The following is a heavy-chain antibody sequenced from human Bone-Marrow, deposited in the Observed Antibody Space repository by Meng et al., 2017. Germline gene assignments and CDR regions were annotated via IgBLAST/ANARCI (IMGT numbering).Heavy chain of an antibody. D-gene: IGHD6-13*01. CDR1: GGSFNTYA. CDR2: ISAYNGNT. V-gene: IGHV1-18*01. Sequence: ASVKVSCKASGGSFNTYAVSWVRQAPGQGLEWMGWISAYNGNTNYAQKLQGRVTMTTDTSTSTAYMELRSLRSDDTAVYYCARARSSSWYEAGYWGQGNLVTGAS. CDR3: ARARSSSWYEAGY. J-gene: IGHJ4*02.